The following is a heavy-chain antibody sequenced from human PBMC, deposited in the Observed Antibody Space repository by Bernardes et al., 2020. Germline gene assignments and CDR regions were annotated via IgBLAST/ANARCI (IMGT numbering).Heavy chain of an antibody. Sequence: GGSLRLSCAASGFTFSSYWMSWVRQAPGKGLEWVANIKEDGSDKYYVDSVKGRFTISRDNAKNSLYLEMNSLRAEDTAVFYCARDPQYYYYYGMDVWGQGTTVTVSS. CDR1: GFTFSSYW. CDR3: ARDPQYYYYYGMDV. CDR2: IKEDGSDK. V-gene: IGHV3-7*01. J-gene: IGHJ6*02.